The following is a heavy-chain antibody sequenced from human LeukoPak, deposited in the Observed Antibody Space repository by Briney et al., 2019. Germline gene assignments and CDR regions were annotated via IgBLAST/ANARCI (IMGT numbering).Heavy chain of an antibody. Sequence: GGSLRLSCAASGFTFSSYAMHWVRQAPGKGLEWVAVISYDGSNKYSADSVKGRFTISRDNSKNTLYLQMNSLRAEDTAVYYCAKDQWAVAGIHDAFDIWGQGTMVTVSS. CDR2: ISYDGSNK. CDR3: AKDQWAVAGIHDAFDI. V-gene: IGHV3-30*04. D-gene: IGHD6-19*01. CDR1: GFTFSSYA. J-gene: IGHJ3*02.